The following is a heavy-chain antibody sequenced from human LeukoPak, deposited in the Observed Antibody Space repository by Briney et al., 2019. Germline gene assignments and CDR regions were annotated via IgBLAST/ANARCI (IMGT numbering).Heavy chain of an antibody. CDR1: GFTFSSYG. V-gene: IGHV3-33*01. J-gene: IGHJ4*02. CDR3: ARDAVYGSGSYYAY. CDR2: IWYDGSNK. Sequence: GGSLRLSCAASGFTFSSYGRHWVRQAPGKGLEWVAVIWYDGSNKYYVDAVKGRVTVSRDKSKNTLYLQMNSVRAEDTAVYYCARDAVYGSGSYYAYWGQGTLVTVSS. D-gene: IGHD3-10*01.